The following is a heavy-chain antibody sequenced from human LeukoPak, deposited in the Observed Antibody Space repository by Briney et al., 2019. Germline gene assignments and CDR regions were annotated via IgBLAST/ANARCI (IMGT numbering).Heavy chain of an antibody. CDR3: ARGYSYGFGSN. CDR2: INHSGST. V-gene: IGHV4-34*01. Sequence: SETLSLTCAVYGESFSGYYWSWIRQPPGKGLEWIGEINHSGSTNYNPSLKSRVNISVDTSKNQFSLKLSSVTAADTAVYYCARGYSYGFGSNWGQGTLVTVSS. CDR1: GESFSGYY. D-gene: IGHD5-18*01. J-gene: IGHJ4*02.